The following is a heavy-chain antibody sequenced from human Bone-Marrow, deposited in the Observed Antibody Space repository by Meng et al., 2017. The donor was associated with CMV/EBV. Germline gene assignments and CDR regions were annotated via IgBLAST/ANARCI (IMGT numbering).Heavy chain of an antibody. Sequence: SETLSLTCTVSGGSVSSGSYYWSWIRQPPGKGLEWIGYIYYSGSTNYNPSLKSRVTISVDTSKNQFSLKLSSVTAADTAVYYCAREGTTLSPYYYYGMDVWGQGTTVTVSS. CDR2: IYYSGST. D-gene: IGHD4-17*01. V-gene: IGHV4-61*01. J-gene: IGHJ6*02. CDR3: AREGTTLSPYYYYGMDV. CDR1: GGSVSSGSYY.